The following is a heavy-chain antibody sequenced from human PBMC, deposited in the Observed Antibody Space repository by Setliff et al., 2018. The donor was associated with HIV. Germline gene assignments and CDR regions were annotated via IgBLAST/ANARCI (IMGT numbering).Heavy chain of an antibody. CDR1: TYTFSSYV. Sequence: SCKASTYTFSSYVINWVRQAAGHGLEWVAFIRFDGYNKYYADSVKGRFTISRDNSKNTLYLQMNSLGADDRAVYYCAKVRLMFLDDAFDIWGQGTMVTVSS. V-gene: IGHV3-30*02. CDR3: AKVRLMFLDDAFDI. CDR2: IRFDGYNK. J-gene: IGHJ3*02. D-gene: IGHD5-12*01.